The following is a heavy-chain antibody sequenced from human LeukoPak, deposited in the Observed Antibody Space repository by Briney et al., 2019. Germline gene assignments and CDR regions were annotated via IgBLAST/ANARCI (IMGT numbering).Heavy chain of an antibody. J-gene: IGHJ4*02. CDR3: ARDAPTGGFDY. CDR1: GFTVSSNY. CDR2: IYSGGST. D-gene: IGHD3-16*01. V-gene: IGHV3-53*01. Sequence: GGSLRLSCAASGFTVSSNYMSWVRQAPGKGLEWVSVIYSGGSTYYADSVKGRFTISRDNSKNTLYLRMNSLRAEDTAVYYCARDAPTGGFDYWGQGTLVTVSS.